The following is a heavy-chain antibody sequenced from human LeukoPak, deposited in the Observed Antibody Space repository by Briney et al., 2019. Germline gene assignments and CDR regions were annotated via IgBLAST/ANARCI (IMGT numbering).Heavy chain of an antibody. V-gene: IGHV4-34*01. CDR2: INHSGST. Sequence: SDTLSLTCAVYGGSFSGYYWSWIRQPPEKGLEWIGEINHSGSTNYNPSLKSRVTISVDTSKNQFSLKLSSVTAADTAVYYCARDYYYDSSGYYYYFDYWGQGTLVTVSS. CDR3: ARDYYYDSSGYYYYFDY. J-gene: IGHJ4*02. CDR1: GGSFSGYY. D-gene: IGHD3-22*01.